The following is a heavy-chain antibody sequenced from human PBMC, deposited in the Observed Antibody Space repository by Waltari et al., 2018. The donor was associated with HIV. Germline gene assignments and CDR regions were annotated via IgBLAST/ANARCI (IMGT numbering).Heavy chain of an antibody. CDR3: ARHVGGYDSSGYFPYYFDY. D-gene: IGHD3-22*01. CDR2: IYYSGST. J-gene: IGHJ4*02. CDR1: DGSIDRSSYY. V-gene: IGHV4-39*01. Sequence: QLQLQESGPGLVKPSETLSLTCTVSDGSIDRSSYYWGWISQPPGKGLEWIGCIYYSGSTYDNPALKGRVTISVDTSKNRFSLKLSSVTAADTAVYYCARHVGGYDSSGYFPYYFDYWGQGALVTVSS.